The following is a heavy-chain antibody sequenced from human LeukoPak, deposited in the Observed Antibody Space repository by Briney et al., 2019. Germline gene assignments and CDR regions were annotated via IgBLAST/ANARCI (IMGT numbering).Heavy chain of an antibody. CDR1: GFTFSSYW. CDR3: ARPRTKLWRAYSSPDF. CDR2: ISVDGPTT. J-gene: IGHJ4*02. Sequence: KTGGCLRLSCEVSGFTFSSYWMHWVRQSPGKELIWLARISVDGPTTKQTDSVTGRSSIARITATRTLYLHMTSLRVKDTDVYYCARPRTKLWRAYSSPDFWGRGTLATVSS. V-gene: IGHV3-74*03. D-gene: IGHD3-3*01.